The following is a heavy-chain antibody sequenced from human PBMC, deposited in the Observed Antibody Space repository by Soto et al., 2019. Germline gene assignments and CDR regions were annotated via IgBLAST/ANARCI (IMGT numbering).Heavy chain of an antibody. Sequence: QVQLQESGPGLVRPSQTLPLTCTVSRDSISRGDNYWSWIRQHAGEGLEWIGYVTHRRRSIYKPSLKRRAIITVGTSENQFALRSSPVAPAEAAAYYCARTRTDTGASFDRWGQGTLVTVSS. CDR1: RDSISRGDNY. V-gene: IGHV4-31*03. CDR2: VTHRRRS. D-gene: IGHD2-2*01. CDR3: ARTRTDTGASFDR. J-gene: IGHJ5*02.